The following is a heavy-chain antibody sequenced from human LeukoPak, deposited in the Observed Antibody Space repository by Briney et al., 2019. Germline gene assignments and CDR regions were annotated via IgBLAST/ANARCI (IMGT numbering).Heavy chain of an antibody. CDR1: GFTFSTYS. V-gene: IGHV3-48*01. J-gene: IGHJ4*02. Sequence: SGGSLRLSCAASGFTFSTYSMNWVRQAPGKGLEWVSYISSSSSTIYYADSVKGRFTVSRDNSKNTLFLQMNSLRADDTAVYYCAKDGGLWVSAHWGDSWGRGTLVTVSS. CDR2: ISSSSSTI. CDR3: AKDGGLWVSAHWGDS. D-gene: IGHD7-27*01.